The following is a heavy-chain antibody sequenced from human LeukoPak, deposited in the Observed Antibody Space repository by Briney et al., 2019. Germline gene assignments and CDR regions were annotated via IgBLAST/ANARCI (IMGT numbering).Heavy chain of an antibody. Sequence: SETLSLTCAVYGGSFSGYYWSWIRQPPGKGLEWIGEINHSGSTNYNPSLKSRVTISVDKSKNQFSLKLSSVTAADTAGYYCARGRIAVAGTIGDFDYWGQGTLVTVSS. D-gene: IGHD6-19*01. CDR3: ARGRIAVAGTIGDFDY. CDR2: INHSGST. V-gene: IGHV4-34*01. J-gene: IGHJ4*02. CDR1: GGSFSGYY.